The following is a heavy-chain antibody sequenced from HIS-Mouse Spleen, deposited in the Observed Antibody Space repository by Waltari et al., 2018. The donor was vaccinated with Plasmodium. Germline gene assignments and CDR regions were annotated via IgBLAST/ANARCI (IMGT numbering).Heavy chain of an antibody. CDR3: ARVLGYKAAAGTFVEYFQH. J-gene: IGHJ1*01. CDR1: GYTFHCYS. CDR2: INPNSGGT. V-gene: IGHV1-2*02. D-gene: IGHD6-13*01. Sequence: QVQLVQSGAEVKKPGASVKVSCKASGYTFHCYSLPWVRQAPGQGLEWMGWINPNSGGTNYAQKFQGRVTMTRDTSISTAYMELSRLRSDDTAVYYCARVLGYKAAAGTFVEYFQHWGQGTLVTVSS.